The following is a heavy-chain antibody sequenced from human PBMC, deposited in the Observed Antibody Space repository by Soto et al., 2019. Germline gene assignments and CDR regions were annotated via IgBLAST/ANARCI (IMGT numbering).Heavy chain of an antibody. J-gene: IGHJ6*03. V-gene: IGHV3-9*01. CDR3: AKGRGGSYYYYMDV. CDR1: GFTFDDYA. CDR2: ISWNSGSI. D-gene: IGHD3-10*01. Sequence: GGSLRLSCAASGFTFDDYAMHWVRQAPGKGLEWVSGISWNSGSIGYADSVKGRFTISRDNAKNSLYLQMNSLRAEDTALYYCAKGRGGSYYYYMDVWGKGTTVTVSS.